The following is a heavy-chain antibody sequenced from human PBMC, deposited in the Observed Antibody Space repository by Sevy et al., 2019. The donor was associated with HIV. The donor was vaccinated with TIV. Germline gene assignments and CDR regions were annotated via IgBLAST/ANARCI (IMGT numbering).Heavy chain of an antibody. CDR1: GFTISSTY. CDR2: IYSGGST. J-gene: IGHJ4*02. V-gene: IGHV3-53*01. CDR3: TGGWNYGH. D-gene: IGHD1-7*01. Sequence: GGSLRLSCAASGFTISSTYMSWVRQAPGKGLEWVSLIYSGGSTYYADSVKGRFTISRDNSKNTLYLQMNSLGVDDTAIYYCTGGWNYGHWGQGTLVTVSS.